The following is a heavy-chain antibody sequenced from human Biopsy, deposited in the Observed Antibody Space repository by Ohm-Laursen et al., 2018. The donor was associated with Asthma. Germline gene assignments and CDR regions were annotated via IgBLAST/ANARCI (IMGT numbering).Heavy chain of an antibody. CDR1: GFTFNSYW. CDR3: ARGGYCTSPTCPWGRYATDV. D-gene: IGHD2-2*01. Sequence: RLSCAASGFTFNSYWMSWVRQAPGEGLEWVANIKKDGSEKYYVDSVKGRFTISRDNAKNSLYLHMNSLRAEDTAVYYCARGGYCTSPTCPWGRYATDVWGQGTTVTVSS. V-gene: IGHV3-7*01. J-gene: IGHJ6*02. CDR2: IKKDGSEK.